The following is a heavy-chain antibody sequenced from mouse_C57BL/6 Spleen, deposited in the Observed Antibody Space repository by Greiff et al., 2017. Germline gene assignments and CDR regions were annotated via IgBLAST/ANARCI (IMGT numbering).Heavy chain of an antibody. CDR1: GYTFTSYW. V-gene: IGHV1-69*01. D-gene: IGHD3-2*02. Sequence: QVQLQQPGAELVMPGASVKLSCKASGYTFTSYWMHWVKQRPGQGLEWIGEIDPSDSYTNYNQKFKGKTTLTVDKSSSTAYMQLSSLTSEDSAVYYCARGGSSGYVDYWGQGTLVTVSA. CDR3: ARGGSSGYVDY. CDR2: IDPSDSYT. J-gene: IGHJ3*01.